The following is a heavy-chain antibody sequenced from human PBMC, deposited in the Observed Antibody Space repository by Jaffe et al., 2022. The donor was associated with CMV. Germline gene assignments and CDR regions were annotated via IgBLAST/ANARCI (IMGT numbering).Heavy chain of an antibody. CDR3: ARHVQTTVTINYYYGMDV. V-gene: IGHV4-39*01. D-gene: IGHD4-4*01. J-gene: IGHJ6*02. CDR1: GGSISSSSYY. CDR2: IYYSGST. Sequence: QLQLQESGPGLVKPSETLSLTCTVSGGSISSSSYYWGWIRQPPGKGLEWIGSIYYSGSTYYNPSLKSRVTISVDTSKNQFSLKLSSVTAADTAVYYCARHVQTTVTINYYYGMDVWGQGTTVTVSS.